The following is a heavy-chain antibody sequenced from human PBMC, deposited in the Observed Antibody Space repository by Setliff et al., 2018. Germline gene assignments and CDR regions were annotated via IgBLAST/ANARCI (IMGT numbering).Heavy chain of an antibody. CDR2: MFPANSDT. J-gene: IGHJ4*02. V-gene: IGHV5-51*01. Sequence: GESLKISCKGSGFSFTTDWIAWVRQKPGKGLEWVGIMFPANSDTRYSPSFEGQVTMSADNSINTAYLQWNSLKASDTAIYYCARRVSVTGKEFDSWGQGTLVTVSS. CDR3: ARRVSVTGKEFDS. D-gene: IGHD6-19*01. CDR1: GFSFTTDW.